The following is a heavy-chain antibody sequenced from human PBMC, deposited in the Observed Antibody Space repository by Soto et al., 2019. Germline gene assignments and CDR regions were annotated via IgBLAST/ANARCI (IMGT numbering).Heavy chain of an antibody. V-gene: IGHV3-48*01. CDR2: ISSSGTTI. Sequence: EVQLVESGGGLVQPGGSLRLSCAASGFTFSSYSMNWVRQAPGKGLEWVSFISSSGTTIYYADSVKGRFTISRDNAKNSLYIQMNSLRAEDTAVYYCARIGFYDFWSGYESPMDVWGKGTTVTVSS. D-gene: IGHD3-3*01. CDR3: ARIGFYDFWSGYESPMDV. J-gene: IGHJ6*03. CDR1: GFTFSSYS.